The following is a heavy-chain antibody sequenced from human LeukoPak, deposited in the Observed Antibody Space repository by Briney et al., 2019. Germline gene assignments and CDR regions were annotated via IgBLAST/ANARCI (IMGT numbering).Heavy chain of an antibody. J-gene: IGHJ4*02. D-gene: IGHD2-2*01. V-gene: IGHV3-23*01. CDR1: GFTFSSYA. CDR2: ISASGGGT. Sequence: PGGSLRLSCAASGFTFSSYAMTWVRQAPGKGLEWVSVISASGGGTSYAASVKGRSTISRDNSKNMLYLQMNSLSVEDTAVYYCAKGRSTSWKASYYFDYWGQGTQLTVPS. CDR3: AKGRSTSWKASYYFDY.